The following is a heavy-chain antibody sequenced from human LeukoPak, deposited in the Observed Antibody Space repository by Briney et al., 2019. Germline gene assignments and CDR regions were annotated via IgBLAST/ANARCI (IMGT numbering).Heavy chain of an antibody. CDR3: AKDVAPNVEMATVDAFDI. J-gene: IGHJ3*02. CDR2: ISTDGSFT. Sequence: GGSLRLSCAASGFTFSNYLMHWVRQTPGKGLVWISRISTDGSFTNYADSVKGRFSISRDNAKNTLYLQMNSLRVEDTAVYYCAKDVAPNVEMATVDAFDIWGQGTMVTVSS. D-gene: IGHD5-24*01. V-gene: IGHV3-74*01. CDR1: GFTFSNYL.